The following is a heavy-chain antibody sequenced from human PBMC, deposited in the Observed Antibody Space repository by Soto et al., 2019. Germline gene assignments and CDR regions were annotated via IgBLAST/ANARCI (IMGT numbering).Heavy chain of an antibody. Sequence: VASVKVSCKASGYTFTGYYMHWVRQAPGQGLEWMGWINPNSGGTNYAQKFQGWVTMTRDTSISTAYMELSRLRSDDTAVYYCARGAGTYYYDSSGYYYPYYFDYWGQGTLVTVSS. CDR3: ARGAGTYYYDSSGYYYPYYFDY. D-gene: IGHD3-22*01. CDR1: GYTFTGYY. J-gene: IGHJ4*02. V-gene: IGHV1-2*04. CDR2: INPNSGGT.